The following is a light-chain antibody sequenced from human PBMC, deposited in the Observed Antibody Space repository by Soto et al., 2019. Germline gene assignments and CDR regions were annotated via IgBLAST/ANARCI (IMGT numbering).Light chain of an antibody. CDR3: SSYTSSSTLVV. J-gene: IGLJ2*01. CDR2: DVS. Sequence: QSALTQPASVSGSPGQSITISCTGTSSDVGGYNYVSWYQQHPGKAPKLMIYDVSNRPLGVSNRFYGSKSGNTASLTISGLQAEDEADYYCSSYTSSSTLVVFGGGTKVTVL. CDR1: SSDVGGYNY. V-gene: IGLV2-14*01.